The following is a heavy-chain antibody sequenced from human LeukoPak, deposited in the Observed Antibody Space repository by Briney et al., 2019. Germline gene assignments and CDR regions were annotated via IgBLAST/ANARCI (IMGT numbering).Heavy chain of an antibody. V-gene: IGHV3-48*01. Sequence: GGSLRLSCAASGFTFSTYTMNWVRQSPGKGLEWVSTISSTGALHYADSVKGRFTISRDRAKNSLYLQMNSLRAEDTAVYCCARVCPSCYTYDAFDTWGQGPMVTVSS. CDR3: ARVCPSCYTYDAFDT. J-gene: IGHJ3*02. CDR1: GFTFSTYT. D-gene: IGHD2-2*02. CDR2: TISSTGAL.